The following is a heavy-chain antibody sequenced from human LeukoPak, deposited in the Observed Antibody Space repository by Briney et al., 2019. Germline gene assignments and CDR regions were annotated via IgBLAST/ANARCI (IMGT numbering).Heavy chain of an antibody. D-gene: IGHD5-24*01. CDR1: GFNFSPYA. Sequence: GGSLRLSCVASGFNFSPYAVHWVRQAPGKGLEWVSAISGSGGSTYYADSVKGRFTISRDNSKNTLYLQMNSLRAEDTAVYYCASVEMANEYFQHWGQGTLVTVSS. V-gene: IGHV3-23*01. J-gene: IGHJ1*01. CDR2: ISGSGGST. CDR3: ASVEMANEYFQH.